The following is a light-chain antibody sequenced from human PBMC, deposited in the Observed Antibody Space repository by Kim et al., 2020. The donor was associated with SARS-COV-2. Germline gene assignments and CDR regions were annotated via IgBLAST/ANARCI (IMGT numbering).Light chain of an antibody. Sequence: VSPGQTASIACSGDKLGDKYARWYQQKPGQSPVLVIYQGSTRPPGIPERFSGSNSGNTATLTISGTQAMDEADYYCQAWDSSTGVFGGGTQLTV. V-gene: IGLV3-1*01. J-gene: IGLJ2*01. CDR1: KLGDKY. CDR3: QAWDSSTGV. CDR2: QGS.